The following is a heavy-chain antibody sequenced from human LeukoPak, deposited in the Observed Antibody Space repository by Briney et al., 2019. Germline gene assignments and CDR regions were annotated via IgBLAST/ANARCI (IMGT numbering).Heavy chain of an antibody. CDR1: GGSFSGYY. CDR2: INHSGST. V-gene: IGHV4-34*01. D-gene: IGHD3-3*01. CDR3: ARRRTIFGVVSHFDY. Sequence: SETLSLTCAVYGGSFSGYYWSWIRQPPGKGLEWTGEINHSGSTNYNPSLKSRVTISVDTSKNQFSLKLSSVTAADTTVYYCARRRTIFGVVSHFDYWGQGTLVTVSS. J-gene: IGHJ4*02.